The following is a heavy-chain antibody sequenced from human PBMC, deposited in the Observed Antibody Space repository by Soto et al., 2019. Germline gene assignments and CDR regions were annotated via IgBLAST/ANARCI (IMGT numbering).Heavy chain of an antibody. D-gene: IGHD6-19*01. CDR1: GFIVRTNY. J-gene: IGHJ4*02. CDR2: ISSNGTT. Sequence: EVQLVETGGGLIQPGGSLRLSCVASGFIVRTNYMPWVRQAPGKGLEWVSTISSNGTTHYSDSVRGRFTISRDNSKNTLYLQMNSRRAEDTAVYYCARDSPNTSGWYDYFDYWGQGTLVTVSS. V-gene: IGHV3-53*02. CDR3: ARDSPNTSGWYDYFDY.